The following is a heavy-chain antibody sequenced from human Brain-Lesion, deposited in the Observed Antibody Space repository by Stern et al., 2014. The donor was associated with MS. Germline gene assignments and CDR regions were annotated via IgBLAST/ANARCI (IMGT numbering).Heavy chain of an antibody. CDR1: GGSISSGGYY. CDR3: ARGRVVPGFQYYATDV. V-gene: IGHV4-61*02. CDR2: IFNSGST. Sequence: VQLVESGPGLVKPSQTLSLSCTVSGGSISSGGYYWSWIRQPAGKGLEWIGRIFNSGSTSYNPSLRSRVTISKATSKNHFSLRLNPMTAADTAVYYCARGRVVPGFQYYATDVWGQGTTVIVSS. D-gene: IGHD2-2*01. J-gene: IGHJ6*02.